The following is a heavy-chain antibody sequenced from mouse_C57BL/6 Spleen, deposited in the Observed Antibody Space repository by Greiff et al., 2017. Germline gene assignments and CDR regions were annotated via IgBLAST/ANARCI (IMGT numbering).Heavy chain of an antibody. Sequence: QVQLKQPGAELVMPGASVKLSCKASGYTFTSYWMHWVKQRPGQGLEWIGEIDPSDSYTNYNQKFKGKSTLTVDKSSSTAYMQLSSLTSEDSAVYYCARWVYYGSAGCLAYWGQGTLVTVSA. V-gene: IGHV1-69*01. CDR2: IDPSDSYT. D-gene: IGHD1-1*01. J-gene: IGHJ3*01. CDR3: ARWVYYGSAGCLAY. CDR1: GYTFTSYW.